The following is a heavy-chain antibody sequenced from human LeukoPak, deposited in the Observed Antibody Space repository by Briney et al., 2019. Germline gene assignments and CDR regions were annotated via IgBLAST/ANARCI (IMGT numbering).Heavy chain of an antibody. D-gene: IGHD3-10*01. Sequence: GGSLRLSCAASGFTFSSYSMNWVRQAPGKGLEWVSYISSSSSTIYYADSVKGRFTISRDNAKNSLYLQMNSLRAEDTAVYYCARVGRGLTYYFDYWGQGILVTVSS. CDR3: ARVGRGLTYYFDY. J-gene: IGHJ4*02. CDR1: GFTFSSYS. V-gene: IGHV3-48*01. CDR2: ISSSSSTI.